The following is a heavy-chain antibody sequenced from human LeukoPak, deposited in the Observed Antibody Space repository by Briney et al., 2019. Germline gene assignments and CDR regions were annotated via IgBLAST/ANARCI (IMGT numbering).Heavy chain of an antibody. CDR1: GGSLSSYC. CDR3: ARQFEF. Sequence: PWETLSLTCTVFGGSLSSYCWVWVRQPPGKGLEWIGLIYSSGSIKYNPSLKSRLTISLDTSKNQISLKLTSVTAADTAIYYCARQFEFWGQGTLVTVSS. V-gene: IGHV4-59*08. J-gene: IGHJ4*02. CDR2: IYSSGSI.